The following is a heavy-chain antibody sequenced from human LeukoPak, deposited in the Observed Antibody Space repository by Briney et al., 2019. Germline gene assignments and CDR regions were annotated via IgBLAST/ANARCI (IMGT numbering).Heavy chain of an antibody. J-gene: IGHJ5*02. D-gene: IGHD3-22*01. Sequence: SEALSLTCTVSGGSISNYYWSWIRQPPGKGLEWIGYIFYTGSINYNPSLRGRVTISVDTSKSQFSLRLSSVTAADTAVYYCARSYSASYDSPAGWFDPWGQGTLVTVSS. CDR3: ARSYSASYDSPAGWFDP. CDR1: GGSISNYY. CDR2: IFYTGSI. V-gene: IGHV4-59*08.